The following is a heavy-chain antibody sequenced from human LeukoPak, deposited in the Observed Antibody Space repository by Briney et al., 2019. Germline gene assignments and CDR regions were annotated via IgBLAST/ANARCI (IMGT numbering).Heavy chain of an antibody. Sequence: ASVKVSCKASGYTFTSYGTSWARQAPGQGLEWMGWISAYNGNTNYAQKLQGRVTMTTDTSTSTAYMELRSLRSDDTAVYYCARDPSTKSITIFGVVNSYYYYGMDVWGQGTTVTVSS. D-gene: IGHD3-3*01. CDR2: ISAYNGNT. CDR1: GYTFTSYG. J-gene: IGHJ6*02. CDR3: ARDPSTKSITIFGVVNSYYYYGMDV. V-gene: IGHV1-18*01.